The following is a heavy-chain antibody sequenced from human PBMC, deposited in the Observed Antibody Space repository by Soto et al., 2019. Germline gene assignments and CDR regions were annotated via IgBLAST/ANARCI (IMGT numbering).Heavy chain of an antibody. Sequence: PGGSLRLSCAASGFTFSSYSMNWVRQAPGKGLEWVSYISSSSSTIYYADSVKGRFTISRDNAKNSLYLQMNSLRVEDPAVYYWARGLYYYDSRGYWGYWGPGTLVTVSS. CDR1: GFTFSSYS. V-gene: IGHV3-48*01. CDR2: ISSSSSTI. D-gene: IGHD3-22*01. J-gene: IGHJ4*02. CDR3: ARGLYYYDSRGYWGY.